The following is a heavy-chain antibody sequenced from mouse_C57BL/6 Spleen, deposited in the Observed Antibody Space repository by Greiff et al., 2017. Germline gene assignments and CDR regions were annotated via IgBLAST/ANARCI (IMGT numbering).Heavy chain of an antibody. CDR2: IYPGDGDT. J-gene: IGHJ2*01. D-gene: IGHD2-4*01. CDR3: ARGSNSIYYDYDGDY. Sequence: QVQLKESGAELVKPGASVKISCKASGYAFSSYWMNWVKQRPGKGLEWIGQIYPGDGDTNYNGKSKGKATLTADKSSSTAYMQLSSLTSEDSAVYFCARGSNSIYYDYDGDYWGQGTTLTVSS. V-gene: IGHV1-80*01. CDR1: GYAFSSYW.